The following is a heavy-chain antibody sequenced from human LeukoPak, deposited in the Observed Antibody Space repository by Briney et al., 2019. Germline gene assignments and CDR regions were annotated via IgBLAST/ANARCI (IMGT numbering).Heavy chain of an antibody. Sequence: AGESLKISCKGSGYSFTSYWIGWVRRMPGKGLEWMGIIYPGDSDTRYSPSFQGQVTISADKSISTAYLQWSSLKASDTAMYYCARREVYYDSSGYYYVFDYWGQGTLVTVSS. CDR1: GYSFTSYW. V-gene: IGHV5-51*01. CDR3: ARREVYYDSSGYYYVFDY. D-gene: IGHD3-22*01. CDR2: IYPGDSDT. J-gene: IGHJ4*02.